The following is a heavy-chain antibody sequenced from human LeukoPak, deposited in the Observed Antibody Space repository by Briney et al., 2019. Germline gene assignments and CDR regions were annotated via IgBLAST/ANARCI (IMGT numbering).Heavy chain of an antibody. Sequence: EPSETLSLTCAVYGGSFSGYYWSWIRQPPGKGLEWIGEINHSGSTNYNPSLKSRVTISVDTSKNQFSLKLSSVTAADTAVYYCARFIGSGWYGNWFDTWGQGALVTVSS. CDR2: INHSGST. CDR3: ARFIGSGWYGNWFDT. J-gene: IGHJ5*02. CDR1: GGSFSGYY. D-gene: IGHD6-13*01. V-gene: IGHV4-34*01.